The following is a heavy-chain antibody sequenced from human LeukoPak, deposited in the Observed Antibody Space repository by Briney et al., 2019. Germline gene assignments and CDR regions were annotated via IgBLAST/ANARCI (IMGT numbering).Heavy chain of an antibody. Sequence: GGSLRLSCAASGFTFSSYSMNWVRQAPGKGLEWVSYIISSSSTIYYADSVKGRFTISRDNAKNSLYLQMNSLRAEDTAVYYCATSRDFYDSSGYYPYYFDCWGQGTLVTVSS. D-gene: IGHD3-22*01. V-gene: IGHV3-48*01. CDR2: IISSSSTI. CDR1: GFTFSSYS. CDR3: ATSRDFYDSSGYYPYYFDC. J-gene: IGHJ4*02.